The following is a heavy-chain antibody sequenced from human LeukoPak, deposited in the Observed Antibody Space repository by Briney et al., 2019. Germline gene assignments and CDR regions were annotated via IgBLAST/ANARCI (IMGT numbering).Heavy chain of an antibody. D-gene: IGHD3-9*01. CDR2: IYHSGST. CDR3: ARHGFGWFLYYFDY. J-gene: IGHJ4*02. V-gene: IGHV4-38-2*01. CDR1: GYSISSGYY. Sequence: SETLSLTCAVSGYSISSGYYWGWIRQPPGKGLEWIGSIYHSGSTYYNPSLKSRVTISVDTSKNQFSLKLSSVTAADTAVYYCARHGFGWFLYYFDYWVQGTLVTVSS.